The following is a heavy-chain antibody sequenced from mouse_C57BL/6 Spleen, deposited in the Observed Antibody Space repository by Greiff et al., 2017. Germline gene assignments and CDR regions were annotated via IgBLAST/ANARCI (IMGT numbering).Heavy chain of an antibody. J-gene: IGHJ4*01. D-gene: IGHD2-4*01. CDR3: ARIYYDYDYAMDY. Sequence: EVKVVESEGGLVQPGSSMKLSCTASGFTFSDYYMAWVRQVPEKGLEWVANINYDGSSTYYLDSLKSRFIISRDNAKNILYLQMSSLKSEDTATYYCARIYYDYDYAMDYWGQGTSVTVSS. CDR2: INYDGSST. V-gene: IGHV5-16*01. CDR1: GFTFSDYY.